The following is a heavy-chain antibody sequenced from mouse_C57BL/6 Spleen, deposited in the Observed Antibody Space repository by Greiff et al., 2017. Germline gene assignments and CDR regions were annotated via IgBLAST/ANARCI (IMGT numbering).Heavy chain of an antibody. V-gene: IGHV2-5*01. CDR3: AKKGDLDGSSYALDY. CDR2: IWRGGST. CDR1: GFSLTSYG. D-gene: IGHD1-1*01. Sequence: QVQLKQSGPGLVQPSQSLSITCTVSGFSLTSYGVHWVRQSPGKGLEWLGVIWRGGSTDYNAAFMSRLSITKDNSKSQVFFKMNSLQADDTAIYYCAKKGDLDGSSYALDYWGQGTSVTVSS. J-gene: IGHJ4*01.